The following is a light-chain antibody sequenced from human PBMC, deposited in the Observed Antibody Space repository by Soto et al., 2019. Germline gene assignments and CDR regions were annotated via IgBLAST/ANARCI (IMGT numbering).Light chain of an antibody. Sequence: QSALTQPPSASGSPGQSVTISCTGTSSDVGGYDYVSWYQQHPGKAPKLIIYEVNKQPSGVPDRFSGSKSGSTASLTVSGLQADDEADFYCSSYAGYNNFVVFGGGTKLTVL. J-gene: IGLJ2*01. CDR1: SSDVGGYDY. CDR3: SSYAGYNNFVV. V-gene: IGLV2-8*01. CDR2: EVN.